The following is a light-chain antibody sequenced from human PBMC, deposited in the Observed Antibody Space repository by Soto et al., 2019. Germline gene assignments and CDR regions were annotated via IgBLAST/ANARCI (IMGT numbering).Light chain of an antibody. CDR3: SSYTCSCTYVV. J-gene: IGLJ2*01. Sequence: QYVLTQPASVSGSPGQSITISCTGTSSDVGGYNYVSWYQQHPGKAPKLMIYDVSNRPSGVSNRFSGSKSGNTASLTISGLQSENEADYYWSSYTCSCTYVVFRRGSKLTVL. V-gene: IGLV2-14*01. CDR1: SSDVGGYNY. CDR2: DVS.